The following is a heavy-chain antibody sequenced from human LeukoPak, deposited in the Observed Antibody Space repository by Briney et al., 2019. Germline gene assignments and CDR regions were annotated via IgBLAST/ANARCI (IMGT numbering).Heavy chain of an antibody. CDR1: GYTFTGYY. CDR3: ARGPYFIAVAGTGSENWFDP. V-gene: IGHV1-2*04. Sequence: ASVKVSCKASGYTFTGYYMHWVRQAPGQGLEWMGWINPNSGGTNYAQKFQGWVTMTRDTSISTAYMELSRLRSDDTAVYYCARGPYFIAVAGTGSENWFDPWGQGTLVTVSS. D-gene: IGHD6-19*01. CDR2: INPNSGGT. J-gene: IGHJ5*02.